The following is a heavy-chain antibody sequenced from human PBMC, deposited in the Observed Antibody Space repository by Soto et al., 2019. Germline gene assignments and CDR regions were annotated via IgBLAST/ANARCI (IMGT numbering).Heavy chain of an antibody. CDR3: ARTLRFLEWFVDY. CDR1: GGSFSGYY. CDR2: INHSGST. V-gene: IGHV4-34*01. Sequence: PSETLSLTCAVYGGSFSGYYWSWIRQPPGKGLEWIGEINHSGSTNYNPSLKSRVTISVDTSKNQFSLKLSSVTAADTAVYYCARTLRFLEWFVDYWGQGTLVTVSS. D-gene: IGHD3-3*01. J-gene: IGHJ4*02.